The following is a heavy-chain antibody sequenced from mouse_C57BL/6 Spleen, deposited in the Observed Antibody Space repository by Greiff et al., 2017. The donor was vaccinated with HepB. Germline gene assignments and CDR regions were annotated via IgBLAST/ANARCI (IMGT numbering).Heavy chain of an antibody. J-gene: IGHJ4*01. D-gene: IGHD2-3*01. CDR3: ARVLYDGYLYAMDY. V-gene: IGHV5-9*01. CDR2: ISGGGGNT. Sequence: EVKLVESGGGLVKPGGSLKLSCAASGFTFSSYTMSWVRQTPEKRLEWVATISGGGGNTYYPDSVKGRFTISRDNAKNTLYLQMSSLRSEDTALYYCARVLYDGYLYAMDYWGQGTSVTVSS. CDR1: GFTFSSYT.